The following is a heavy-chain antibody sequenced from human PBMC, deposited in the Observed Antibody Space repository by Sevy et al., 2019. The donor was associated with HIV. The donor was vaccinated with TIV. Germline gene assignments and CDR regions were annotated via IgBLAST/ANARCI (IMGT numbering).Heavy chain of an antibody. J-gene: IGHJ4*02. CDR1: EFTFSTYS. D-gene: IGHD5-18*01. V-gene: IGHV3-48*02. CDR2: ISSSSSTI. Sequence: GGSLRLSCVASEFTFSTYSMNWVRQAPGKGLEWVSYISSSSSTIYYADSVKGRFTISRDNAKNSLYLQMNSLRDEDTAVYFCARGGFSYEYPYDYWGQRTLVTVSS. CDR3: ARGGFSYEYPYDY.